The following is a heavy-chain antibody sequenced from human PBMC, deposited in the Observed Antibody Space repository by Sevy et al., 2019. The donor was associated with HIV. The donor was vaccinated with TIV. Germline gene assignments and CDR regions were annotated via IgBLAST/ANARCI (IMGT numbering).Heavy chain of an antibody. V-gene: IGHV3-66*01. D-gene: IGHD3-22*01. CDR2: IFSGGNT. CDR1: GFTVSGNY. Sequence: GGSLRLSCAASGFTVSGNYMSWVRQAPGKGLEWVSGIFSGGNTHFADSVEGRLTISRDNSKNKLSLQMNSLRAEDMAAYYCGRGVEDYCDSSAWDCFFDLWGRGTLVTVSS. J-gene: IGHJ2*01. CDR3: GRGVEDYCDSSAWDCFFDL.